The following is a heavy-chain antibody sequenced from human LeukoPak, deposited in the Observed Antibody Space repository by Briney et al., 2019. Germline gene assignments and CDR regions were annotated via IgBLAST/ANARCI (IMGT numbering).Heavy chain of an antibody. J-gene: IGHJ5*02. D-gene: IGHD6-13*01. Sequence: GGSLRLSCAASGFTFSSFSMNWVGQAPGKGLEWVSSISSSSSYIYYADSVKGRFTISRDNAKNSLYLQMNSLRAEDTAVYYCARQLGGWFDPWGQGTLVTVSS. CDR2: ISSSSSYI. V-gene: IGHV3-21*01. CDR1: GFTFSSFS. CDR3: ARQLGGWFDP.